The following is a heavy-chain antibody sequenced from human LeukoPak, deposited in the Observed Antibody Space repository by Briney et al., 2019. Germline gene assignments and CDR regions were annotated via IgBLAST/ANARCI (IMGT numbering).Heavy chain of an antibody. CDR3: ARHITDYYDSSGYYYVFAFDI. V-gene: IGHV4-39*01. J-gene: IGHJ3*02. CDR2: IYYSGST. CDR1: GGSISSSSYY. D-gene: IGHD3-22*01. Sequence: SETLSLTCTVSGGSISSSSYYWGWIRQPPGKGLEWIGSIYYSGSTYHNPSLKSRVTISVDTSKNQFSLKLSSVTAADTAVYYCARHITDYYDSSGYYYVFAFDIWGQGTMVTVSS.